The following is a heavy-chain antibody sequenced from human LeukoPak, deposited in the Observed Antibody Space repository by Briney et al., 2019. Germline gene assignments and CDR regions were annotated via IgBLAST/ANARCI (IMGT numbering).Heavy chain of an antibody. CDR3: ARDAADSSGYYYFDY. CDR2: ISSSGSTI. V-gene: IGHV3-11*01. Sequence: GGSLRLSCAASGFTFSDYYMSSIRQAPGKGLEWVSYISSSGSTIYYADSVKGRFTIYRDNAKNSLYLQMNSLRAEDTAVYYCARDAADSSGYYYFDYWGQGTLVTVSS. D-gene: IGHD3-22*01. CDR1: GFTFSDYY. J-gene: IGHJ4*02.